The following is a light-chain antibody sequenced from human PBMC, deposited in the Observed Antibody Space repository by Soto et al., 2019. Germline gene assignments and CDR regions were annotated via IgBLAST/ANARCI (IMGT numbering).Light chain of an antibody. CDR2: DVS. V-gene: IGLV2-14*01. Sequence: QSALTQPASVSGPPGQSITISCTGTSSDVGHYNYVSWYQQHPGKAPKLMIYDVSNRPSGVSNRFSGSKSGNTASLTISGLQAEDEADYYCSSYTSSSTGVFGTGTKLTVL. J-gene: IGLJ1*01. CDR1: SSDVGHYNY. CDR3: SSYTSSSTGV.